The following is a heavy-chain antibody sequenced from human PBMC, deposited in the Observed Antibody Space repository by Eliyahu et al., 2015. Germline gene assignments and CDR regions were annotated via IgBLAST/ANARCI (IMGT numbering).Heavy chain of an antibody. J-gene: IGHJ5*02. CDR1: GFPFSXYW. D-gene: IGHD5-12*01. CDR3: AREWQS. Sequence: EVQLVESGGGLVQPGGSLRLSCAASGFPFSXYWMNWVRQAPGKGLEWVXNIKQDGSEKYYVDSVKGRFTISRDNAKNSLYLQMNSLRAEDTAVYYCAREWQSWGQGTLVTVSS. V-gene: IGHV3-7*04. CDR2: IKQDGSEK.